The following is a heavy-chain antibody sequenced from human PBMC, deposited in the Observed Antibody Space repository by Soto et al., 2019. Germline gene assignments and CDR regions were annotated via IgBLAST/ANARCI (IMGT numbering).Heavy chain of an antibody. CDR2: ISYDGSNK. Sequence: PGGSLRLSCAASGFTFSSYAMHWVRQAPGKGLEWVAVISYDGSNKYYADSVKGRFTISRDNSKNTLYLQMNSLRAEDTAVYYCARVDRPYGMDVWGQGTTVTVSS. CDR1: GFTFSSYA. V-gene: IGHV3-30-3*01. CDR3: ARVDRPYGMDV. J-gene: IGHJ6*02.